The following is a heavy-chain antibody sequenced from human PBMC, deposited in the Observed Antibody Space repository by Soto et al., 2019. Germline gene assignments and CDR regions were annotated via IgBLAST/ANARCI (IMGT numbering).Heavy chain of an antibody. CDR3: ARGGYCSSTSCSDGGLDY. CDR2: INPNSGGT. D-gene: IGHD2-2*01. CDR1: GYTFTGYY. J-gene: IGHJ4*02. Sequence: GASVKVSCKASGYTFTGYYMHWVRQAPGQGLEWMGWINPNSGGTNYAQKFQGWATMTRDTSISTAYMELSRLRSDDTAVYYCARGGYCSSTSCSDGGLDYWGQGTLVTVSS. V-gene: IGHV1-2*04.